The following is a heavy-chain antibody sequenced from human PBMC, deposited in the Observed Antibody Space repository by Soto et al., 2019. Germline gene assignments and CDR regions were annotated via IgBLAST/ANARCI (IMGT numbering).Heavy chain of an antibody. CDR1: GFTFSSYS. CDR2: ISSSSSYI. Sequence: GGSLRLSCAASGFTFSSYSMNWVRQAPGKGLEWVSSISSSSSYIYYADSVKGRFTISRDNAKNSLYLQMNSLRAEDTAVYYCARDRRGHYYDSSGYYRTPFDYWGQGTLVTVSS. V-gene: IGHV3-21*01. CDR3: ARDRRGHYYDSSGYYRTPFDY. J-gene: IGHJ4*02. D-gene: IGHD3-22*01.